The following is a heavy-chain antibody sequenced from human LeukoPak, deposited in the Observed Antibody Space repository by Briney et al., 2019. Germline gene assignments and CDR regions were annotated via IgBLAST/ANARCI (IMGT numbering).Heavy chain of an antibody. J-gene: IGHJ4*02. CDR2: IWYDGSKK. CDR3: ARGGTRDIVVV. V-gene: IGHV3-33*01. CDR1: GHTFSIHG. Sequence: GGSQRLLCAACGHTFSIHGMKWARQAPGGGLEWVVDIWYDGSKKYYADCVEGRFTIYREHAKRTLYLQINRERGEHTAVYYCARGGTRDIVVVWGQGTLVTVSS. D-gene: IGHD2-2*01.